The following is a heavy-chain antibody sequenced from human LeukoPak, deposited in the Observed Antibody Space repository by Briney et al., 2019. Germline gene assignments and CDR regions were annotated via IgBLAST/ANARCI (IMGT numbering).Heavy chain of an antibody. CDR1: GFTFSTYA. V-gene: IGHV3-23*01. D-gene: IGHD4-17*01. J-gene: IGHJ3*01. CDR2: IGAEGDT. Sequence: PGGSLRLSCAASGFTFSTYAMSWVRQAPGKGLQWVAFIGAEGDTYYAESVKGRFIVSRDNSRNTIYLHLNSLTGDDTATYYCVKSATVTTPRGRFDVWGQGTMVTVSS. CDR3: VKSATVTTPRGRFDV.